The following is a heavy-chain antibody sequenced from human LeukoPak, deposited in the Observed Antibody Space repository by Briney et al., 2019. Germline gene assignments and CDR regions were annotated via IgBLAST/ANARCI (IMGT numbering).Heavy chain of an antibody. CDR3: ASGVIIATAGSLDY. J-gene: IGHJ4*02. V-gene: IGHV3-21*01. CDR1: GFTFSSYS. CDR2: IGTGSSYK. Sequence: PGGSLGLSCAASGFTFSSYSMNWVRQAPGKGLEWVSSIGTGSSYKNYVDSVRGRFTISRDNAKNSLYLQMNSLRAEDTAVYYCASGVIIATAGSLDYWGRGTLVTVSS. D-gene: IGHD6-13*01.